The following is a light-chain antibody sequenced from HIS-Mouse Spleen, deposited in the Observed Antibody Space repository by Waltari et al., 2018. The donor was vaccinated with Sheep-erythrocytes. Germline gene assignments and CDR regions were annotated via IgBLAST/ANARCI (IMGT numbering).Light chain of an antibody. CDR3: QAWDSSIYV. CDR1: KLGDKY. Sequence: SYELTQPPSVSVSPGQTASITCSGDKLGDKYACWYQQKPGQSPVRVIYQDSKRPSGIPERCSGSKSGNTATLTIIGTQAMDEADYYCQAWDSSIYVFGTGTKVTVL. CDR2: QDS. V-gene: IGLV3-1*01. J-gene: IGLJ1*01.